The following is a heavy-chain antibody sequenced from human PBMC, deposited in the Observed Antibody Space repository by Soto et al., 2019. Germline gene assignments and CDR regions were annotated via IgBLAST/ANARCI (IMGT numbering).Heavy chain of an antibody. CDR3: ETYYYDSSGSPRSFDY. CDR2: ISYDGSNK. V-gene: IGHV3-30-3*01. Sequence: GGSLRLSCAASGFTFSSYAMHWVRQAPGKGLEWVAVISYDGSNKYYADSVKGRFTISRDNSKNTLYLQMNSLRAEDTAVYYCETYYYDSSGSPRSFDYWGQGTLVTVSS. D-gene: IGHD3-22*01. J-gene: IGHJ4*02. CDR1: GFTFSSYA.